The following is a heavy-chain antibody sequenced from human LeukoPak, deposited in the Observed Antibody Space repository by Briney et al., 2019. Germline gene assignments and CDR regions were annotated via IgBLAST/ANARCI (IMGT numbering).Heavy chain of an antibody. Sequence: QSGGSLRLSCAASGFTFSSYAMSWVRQAPGKGLEWVSAISGSGGSTYYADSVKGRFTISRDNSKNTLYLQMNSLRAEDTAVYYCAKDHRCSGGSCYSGAYDYWGQGVLVTVSS. J-gene: IGHJ4*02. D-gene: IGHD2-15*01. CDR1: GFTFSSYA. CDR2: ISGSGGST. V-gene: IGHV3-23*01. CDR3: AKDHRCSGGSCYSGAYDY.